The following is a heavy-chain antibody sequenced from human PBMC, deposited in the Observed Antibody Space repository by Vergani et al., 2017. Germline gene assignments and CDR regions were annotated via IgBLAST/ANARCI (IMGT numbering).Heavy chain of an antibody. CDR3: ARDRGCATISCYFSGAFDY. J-gene: IGHJ4*02. Sequence: EVQLLESGGVMVQPGGSLRLSCATSGFTFNIYAMSWVRQAPGKGLEWVSAISGNAISTYYADSVKGRFTISRDNSENTLYLQMNSLRAEDTAVYYCARDRGCATISCYFSGAFDYWGLGTLVSVSS. CDR1: GFTFNIYA. CDR2: ISGNAIST. D-gene: IGHD2-2*01. V-gene: IGHV3-23*01.